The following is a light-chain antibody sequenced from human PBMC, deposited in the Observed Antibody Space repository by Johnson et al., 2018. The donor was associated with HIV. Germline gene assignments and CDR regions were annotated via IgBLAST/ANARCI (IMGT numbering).Light chain of an antibody. V-gene: IGLV1-51*01. CDR1: GSNIGNNY. Sequence: QSVLTQPPSVSAAPGQKVTISCSGSGSNIGNNYVSWYQQLPGTAPKLLIYDNNKRPSGIPDRFSGSKSGTSATLGITGLQTGDEADYYCGTWDSSLSAEVFGTGTKFTVL. CDR2: DNN. CDR3: GTWDSSLSAEV. J-gene: IGLJ1*01.